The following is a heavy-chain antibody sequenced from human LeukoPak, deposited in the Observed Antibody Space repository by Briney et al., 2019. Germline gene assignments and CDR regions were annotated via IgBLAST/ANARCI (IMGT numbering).Heavy chain of an antibody. D-gene: IGHD5-24*01. CDR3: ARGRDGYNYYYYYYMDV. V-gene: IGHV1-18*01. J-gene: IGHJ6*03. CDR2: ISAYNGNT. CDR1: GYTFTSYG. Sequence: ASVKVSCKASGYTFTSYGISWVRQAPGQGLEWMGWISAYNGNTNYAQKLQGRVTMTRNTSISTAYMELSSLRSEDTAVYYCARGRDGYNYYYYYYMDVWGKGTTVTISS.